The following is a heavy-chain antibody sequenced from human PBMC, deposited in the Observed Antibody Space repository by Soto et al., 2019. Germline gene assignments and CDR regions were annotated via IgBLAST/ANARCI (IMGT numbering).Heavy chain of an antibody. V-gene: IGHV3-23*01. J-gene: IGHJ2*01. CDR1: GFTFSSYA. Sequence: GGSLRLSCAASGFTFSSYAMSWVRQAPGKGLEWVSAISGSGGSTYYADSVKGRFTISRDNSKNTLYLQMNSLRAEDTAVYYCAKETGYSGYDPWYFDLWGRGTLVTVSS. CDR2: ISGSGGST. CDR3: AKETGYSGYDPWYFDL. D-gene: IGHD5-12*01.